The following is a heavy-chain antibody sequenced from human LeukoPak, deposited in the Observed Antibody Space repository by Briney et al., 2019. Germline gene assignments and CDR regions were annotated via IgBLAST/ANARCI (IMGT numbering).Heavy chain of an antibody. J-gene: IGHJ4*02. D-gene: IGHD5/OR15-5a*01. CDR1: GYTFTGYY. Sequence: ASVKVSCKASGYTFTGYYMHWVRQAPGQGLEWMGWINPNSGGTNYAQKFQGRVTMTRDTSISTAYMELSRLRSDDTAVYYCARGRPGVILSLYYFDYWGQGTLVTVSS. V-gene: IGHV1-2*02. CDR2: INPNSGGT. CDR3: ARGRPGVILSLYYFDY.